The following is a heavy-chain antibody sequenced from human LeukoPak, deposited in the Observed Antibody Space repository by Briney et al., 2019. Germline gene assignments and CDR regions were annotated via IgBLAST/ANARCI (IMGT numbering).Heavy chain of an antibody. D-gene: IGHD6-13*01. CDR1: GYTSTSYQ. CDR2: IKPSDGST. V-gene: IGHV1-46*01. Sequence: ASVKVSCKASGYTSTSYQMHWVRQAPGQGLEWMGIIKPSDGSTSYAQKFQGRVTMTRDTSTSTVYMELSSLRSEDTAVYYCARGQTSSWYYFDYWGQGTLVTVSS. J-gene: IGHJ4*02. CDR3: ARGQTSSWYYFDY.